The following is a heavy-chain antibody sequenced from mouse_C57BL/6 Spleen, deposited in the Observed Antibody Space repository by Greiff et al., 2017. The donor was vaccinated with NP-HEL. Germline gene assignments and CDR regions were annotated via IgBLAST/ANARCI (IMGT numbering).Heavy chain of an antibody. Sequence: QVQLQQSGPGLVAPSQCLSITCTVSGFSLTSYAISWVRQPPGKGLEWLGVIWTGGGTNYNSALKSRLSISKDNSKSQVFLKMNSLQTDDTARYYCASHYGSSSAWFAYWGQGTLVTVSA. CDR2: IWTGGGT. J-gene: IGHJ3*01. CDR3: ASHYGSSSAWFAY. V-gene: IGHV2-9-1*01. D-gene: IGHD1-1*01. CDR1: GFSLTSYA.